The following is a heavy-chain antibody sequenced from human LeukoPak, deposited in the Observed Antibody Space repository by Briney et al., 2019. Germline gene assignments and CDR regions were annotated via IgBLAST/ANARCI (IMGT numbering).Heavy chain of an antibody. CDR2: IYSDGTT. J-gene: IGHJ6*02. D-gene: IGHD6-6*01. V-gene: IGHV3-66*01. CDR3: ARNRSEGTIGAPRVNYYLGMDV. CDR1: GFTVITNY. Sequence: GGSLRLSCAASGFTVITNYMSWVRQAPGKGLEWVSVIYSDGTTHYADSVKGRFTISRDNSKNTLYLQMSSLRAEDTAVYFCARNRSEGTIGAPRVNYYLGMDVWGQGTTVPV.